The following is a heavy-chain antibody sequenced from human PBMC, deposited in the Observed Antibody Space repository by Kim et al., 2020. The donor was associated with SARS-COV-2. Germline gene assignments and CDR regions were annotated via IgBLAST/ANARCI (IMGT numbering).Heavy chain of an antibody. D-gene: IGHD2-21*01. CDR2: VYNDGTT. V-gene: IGHV3-66*02. CDR1: GFTVSHNY. CDR3: ARLQSDCADYSVCSGKGYFDH. J-gene: IGHJ4*02. Sequence: GGSLRLSCAVSGFTVSHNYMSWVRQAPGKGPECVAVVYNDGTTYYADSVRGRVTISRDFSKNFLYLQMSSLRIEDTAVYYCARLQSDCADYSVCSGKGYFDHWGQGILITVSS.